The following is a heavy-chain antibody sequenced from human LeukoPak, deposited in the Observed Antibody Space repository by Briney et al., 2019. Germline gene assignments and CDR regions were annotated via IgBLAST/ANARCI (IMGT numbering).Heavy chain of an antibody. J-gene: IGHJ3*02. CDR3: ARDHTASQYYDFWSGYSISLKLDAFDI. Sequence: ASVKVSCKASGYTFTDYYMHWVQQAPGKGLEWMGRVDPEDGETIYAEKFQGRVTITADTSTSTAYMELRSLRSDDTAVYYCARDHTASQYYDFWSGYSISLKLDAFDIWGQGTMVTVSS. D-gene: IGHD3-3*01. CDR1: GYTFTDYY. V-gene: IGHV1-69-2*01. CDR2: VDPEDGET.